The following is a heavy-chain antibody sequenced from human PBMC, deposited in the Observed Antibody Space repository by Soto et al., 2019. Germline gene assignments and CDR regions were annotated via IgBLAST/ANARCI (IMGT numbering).Heavy chain of an antibody. CDR2: IKSKTDGGTT. Sequence: EVQLVESGGGLVKPGGSLRLSCAASGFTFSNAWMSWVRQAPGKGLEWVGRIKSKTDGGTTDYAAPVKGRFTISRADSKNTLYLKMNSLKTEDTAVYYCTTAYSSGWYRDYWGQGTLVTVSS. CDR1: GFTFSNAW. D-gene: IGHD6-19*01. CDR3: TTAYSSGWYRDY. V-gene: IGHV3-15*01. J-gene: IGHJ4*02.